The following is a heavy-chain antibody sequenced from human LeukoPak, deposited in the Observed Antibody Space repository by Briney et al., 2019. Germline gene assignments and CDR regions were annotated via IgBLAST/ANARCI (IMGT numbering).Heavy chain of an antibody. D-gene: IGHD3-22*01. J-gene: IGHJ4*02. V-gene: IGHV3-53*01. CDR1: EFFVSNYY. CDR3: ARVSYYDSSGYYFLSYVDY. CDR2: IYSGGST. Sequence: PGGSLRLSCAASEFFVSNYYMSWVRQAPGKGLEWVSVIYSGGSTYYADSVRGRFTISRDNSKNTLYLQMNSLGAEDTAVYYCARVSYYDSSGYYFLSYVDYWGQGTLVTVSS.